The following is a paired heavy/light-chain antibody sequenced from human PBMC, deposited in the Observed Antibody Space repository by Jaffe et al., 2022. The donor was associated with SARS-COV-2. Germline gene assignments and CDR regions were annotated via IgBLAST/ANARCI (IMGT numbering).Light chain of an antibody. V-gene: IGLV4-69*01. Sequence: QVLLTQSPSASASLGASVKLTCTLNSGHSSNAIAWHQQQPEKGPRYLMKLNSDGSHDKGDGIPDRFSGSSSGAERYLTISGLQSEDEADYYCQTWATGVWVFGGGTKLTVL. CDR1: SGHSSNA. CDR2: LNSDGSH. J-gene: IGLJ3*02. CDR3: QTWATGVWV.
Heavy chain of an antibody. CDR3: AAWSKVSGGWV. D-gene: IGHD3-10*02. Sequence: EVQLVESGGGLVKPGGSLRLSCAASGFTFNDAWMNWVRRAPGRGLEWVGRIKSNTDGGTADYAAAVKGRFTVSRDDSKDTLFLQMNSLQTEDTAAYYCAAWSKVSGGWVWGKGTTVTVSS. CDR1: GFTFNDAW. V-gene: IGHV3-15*01. J-gene: IGHJ6*04. CDR2: IKSNTDGGTA.